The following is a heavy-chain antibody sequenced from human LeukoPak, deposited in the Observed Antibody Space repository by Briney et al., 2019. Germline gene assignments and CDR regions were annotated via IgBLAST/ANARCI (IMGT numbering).Heavy chain of an antibody. CDR2: IYYSGST. J-gene: IGHJ4*02. V-gene: IGHV4-59*08. D-gene: IGHD3-10*01. CDR3: ARSIWFGESPPDY. CDR1: GGSINSYY. Sequence: PSETLSLTCTVSGGSINSYYWSWIRQPPGKGLEWIGYIYYSGSTNYNPSLKSRVTISVDTSKNQFSLRLSSVTAADTAVYYCARSIWFGESPPDYWGQGTLVTVSS.